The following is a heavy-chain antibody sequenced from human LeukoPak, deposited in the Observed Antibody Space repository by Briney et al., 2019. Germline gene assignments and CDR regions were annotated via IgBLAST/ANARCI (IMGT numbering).Heavy chain of an antibody. CDR1: GGSIRSYY. CDR2: IYTSGST. V-gene: IGHV4-4*07. CDR3: ASNSFDYYGSGSYSVDY. Sequence: SETLSLTCTVSGGSIRSYYWSWIRQPAGKGLEWVGRIYTSGSTNYNPSLKSRVTMSVDTSKNQVSLKLSSVTAADTAVYYCASNSFDYYGSGSYSVDYWGQGTLVTVSS. J-gene: IGHJ4*02. D-gene: IGHD3-10*01.